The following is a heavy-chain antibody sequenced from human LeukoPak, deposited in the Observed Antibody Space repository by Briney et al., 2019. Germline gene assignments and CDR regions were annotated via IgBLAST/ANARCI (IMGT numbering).Heavy chain of an antibody. D-gene: IGHD3-9*01. Sequence: SETLSLTCAVYGGSFSGYYWSWLRQPPGKGLEWIGEINHSGSTKYNPSLKSRVTISVDTSKNQFSLKLSSVTAADTAVYYCARYILTGYTAAVHDAFDIWGQGTMVTVSS. J-gene: IGHJ3*02. CDR2: INHSGST. CDR3: ARYILTGYTAAVHDAFDI. V-gene: IGHV4-34*01. CDR1: GGSFSGYY.